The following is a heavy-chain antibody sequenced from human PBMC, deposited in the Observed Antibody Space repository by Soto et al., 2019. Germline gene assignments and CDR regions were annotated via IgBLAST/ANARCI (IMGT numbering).Heavy chain of an antibody. J-gene: IGHJ3*02. CDR1: GFTFSSYA. V-gene: IGHV3-13*01. D-gene: IGHD5-12*01. CDR3: ARGQRWLQWDAFDI. CDR2: IGTAGDT. Sequence: EVQLVESGGGLVQPGGSLRLSCAASGFTFSSYAMHWVRQATGKGLEWVSAIGTAGDTYYPGSVKGRFTISRENAKNSLYLQMNSLRAGDTAVYYCARGQRWLQWDAFDIWGQGTMVTVSS.